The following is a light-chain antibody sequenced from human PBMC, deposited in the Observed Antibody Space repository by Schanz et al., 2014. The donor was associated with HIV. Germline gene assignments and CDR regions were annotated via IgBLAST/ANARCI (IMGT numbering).Light chain of an antibody. V-gene: IGKV3-15*01. J-gene: IGKJ1*01. CDR2: GAS. CDR1: QTVSSS. CDR3: QQYNNWPRT. Sequence: EIVMTQSPATLSVSPGERATLSCRASQTVSSSSLAWYQQKPGQSPRLLIYGASTRATGIPARFSGSGSGTEFTLTISSLQSEDFAVYYCQQYNNWPRTFGQGTKVEIK.